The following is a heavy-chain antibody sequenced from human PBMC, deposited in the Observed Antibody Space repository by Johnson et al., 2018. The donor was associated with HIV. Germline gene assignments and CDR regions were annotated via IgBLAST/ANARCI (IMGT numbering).Heavy chain of an antibody. CDR1: GFTFSNYA. D-gene: IGHD3-22*01. CDR3: ARESDSSGYYSDAFDI. V-gene: IGHV3-30-3*01. J-gene: IGHJ3*02. Sequence: QVQLVESGGGVVQPGRSLRLSCAASGFTFSNYAMHWVRQAPGKGLEWVTLISHDGINKYYADSVKGRFTISRDNAKNTLYLQMNSLRAEDTAVYYCARESDSSGYYSDAFDIWGQGTMVTVSS. CDR2: ISHDGINK.